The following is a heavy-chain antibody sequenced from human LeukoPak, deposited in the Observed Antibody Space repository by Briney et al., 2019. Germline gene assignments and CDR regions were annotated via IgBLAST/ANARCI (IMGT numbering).Heavy chain of an antibody. CDR1: GYTFTSYY. CDR2: INPSGGST. J-gene: IGHJ2*01. CDR3: AREASGTQGGAVAGTGSYWYFDL. Sequence: ASVKVSCKASGYTFTSYYMHWVRQAPGQGLEWMGIINPSGGSTSYAQKFQGRVTMTRDTSTSTVYMELSSLRSEDTAVYYCAREASGTQGGAVAGTGSYWYFDLWGRGTLVTVSS. D-gene: IGHD6-19*01. V-gene: IGHV1-46*01.